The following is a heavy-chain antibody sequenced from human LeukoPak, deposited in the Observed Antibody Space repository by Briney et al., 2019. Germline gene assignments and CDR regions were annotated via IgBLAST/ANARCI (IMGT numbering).Heavy chain of an antibody. Sequence: GGSLRLSCAASGFTFSSYGMHWVRQAPGKGLEWVAVISYDGSNKYYADSVKGRFTISRDNSKNTLYLQMNSLRAEDTAVYYCAKDESAMDVWGQGTTVTVSS. V-gene: IGHV3-30*18. J-gene: IGHJ6*02. CDR1: GFTFSSYG. CDR2: ISYDGSNK. CDR3: AKDESAMDV.